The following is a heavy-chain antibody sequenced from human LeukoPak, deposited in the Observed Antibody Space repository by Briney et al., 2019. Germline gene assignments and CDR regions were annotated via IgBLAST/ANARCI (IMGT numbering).Heavy chain of an antibody. D-gene: IGHD1-26*01. CDR2: IYYSGRT. V-gene: IGHV4-59*11. CDR3: SRYRRGDAFDI. CDR1: GGSISSHY. J-gene: IGHJ3*02. Sequence: PSETLSLTCTVSGGSISSHYWSWIRQPPGKGLEWIGYIYYSGRTNYNPSLKSRVTTSLDTSKNQFSLKLSSVTAADTAVYYCSRYRRGDAFDIWGQGTMVTVSS.